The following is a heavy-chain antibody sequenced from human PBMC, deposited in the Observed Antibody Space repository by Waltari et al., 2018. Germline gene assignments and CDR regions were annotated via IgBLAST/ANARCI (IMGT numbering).Heavy chain of an antibody. D-gene: IGHD3-16*01. CDR3: AGGGGWLTDF. J-gene: IGHJ4*02. CDR2: IYPSGHT. CDR1: GDPFTSASFY. Sequence: QVQLQESGPGLVEASQTLSLTCTVTGDPFTSASFYWTWIRQPAGKGLEWIGHIYPSGHTNYSPSLRSRVTISADRSKNQFSLRLTSVTAADTAVYYCAGGGGWLTDFWGQGIRVTVSP. V-gene: IGHV4-61*09.